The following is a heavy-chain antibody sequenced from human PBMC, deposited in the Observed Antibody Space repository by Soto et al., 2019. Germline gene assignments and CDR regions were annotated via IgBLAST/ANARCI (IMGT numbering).Heavy chain of an antibody. Sequence: SETLSLTCSVSGGSITNGGHYWSWIRQRPGKGLEWIGIIYYSGSTSYHPSLKSRATISLDRSKNQFSLKLNSVTAADSAVYYCTGHYSSSWVYNYWRQGTSVSVPQ. CDR3: TGHYSSSWVYNY. J-gene: IGHJ4*02. CDR1: GGSITNGGHY. V-gene: IGHV4-31*03. CDR2: IYYSGST. D-gene: IGHD6-6*01.